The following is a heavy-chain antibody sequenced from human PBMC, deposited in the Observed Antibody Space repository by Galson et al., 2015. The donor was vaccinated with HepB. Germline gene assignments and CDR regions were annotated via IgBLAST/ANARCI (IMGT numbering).Heavy chain of an antibody. V-gene: IGHV3-30*18. CDR2: ITYDGTNK. D-gene: IGHD1-7*01. CDR3: AKDWRSNYEGDAFDI. CDR1: VFTFSDYG. Sequence: LRLSCAASVFTFSDYGMHWVRQAPGKGLEWVAVITYDGTNKYYADSVKGRFTISRDKSKNALYLEMNSLRSEDTAVYYCAKDWRSNYEGDAFDIWGLGTMVTVSS. J-gene: IGHJ3*02.